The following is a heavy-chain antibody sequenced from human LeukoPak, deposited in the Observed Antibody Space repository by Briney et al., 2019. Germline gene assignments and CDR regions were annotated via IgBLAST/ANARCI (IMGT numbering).Heavy chain of an antibody. CDR2: IYYSGST. CDR3: ARGLLGPFDY. Sequence: SETLSLTCTVSGGSVSSGSYYWSWIRQPPGKGLEWIGYIYYSGSTNYNPSLKSRVTISVDTSKNQFSLKLSSVTAADTAVYYCARGLLGPFDYWGQGTLVTVSS. J-gene: IGHJ4*02. CDR1: GGSVSSGSYY. V-gene: IGHV4-61*01. D-gene: IGHD3-22*01.